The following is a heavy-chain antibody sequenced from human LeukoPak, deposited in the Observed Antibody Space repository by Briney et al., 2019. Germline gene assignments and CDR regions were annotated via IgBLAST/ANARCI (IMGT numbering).Heavy chain of an antibody. Sequence: GGSLRLSCAASGFTFSGYWMTWVRQAPGKGLEWVANIQGDESKKYYVDSVKGRFTISRDNAKNSLYLQMNSLRAEDTAVYYCARDSNPRGGYDAFDFWGQGTLVTVSS. V-gene: IGHV3-7*01. CDR1: GFTFSGYW. CDR2: IQGDESKK. CDR3: ARDSNPRGGYDAFDF. D-gene: IGHD3-10*01. J-gene: IGHJ3*01.